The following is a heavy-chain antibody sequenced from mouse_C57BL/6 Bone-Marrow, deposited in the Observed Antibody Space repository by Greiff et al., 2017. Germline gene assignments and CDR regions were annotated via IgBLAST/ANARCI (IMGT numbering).Heavy chain of an antibody. CDR3: TQIYYDYDVGAMDC. CDR1: GFNIKDDY. J-gene: IGHJ4*01. V-gene: IGHV14-4*01. CDR2: IDPENGDT. D-gene: IGHD2-4*01. Sequence: EVQLQQSGAELVRPGASVKLSCTASGFNIKDDYMHWVKQRPEQGLEWIGWIDPENGDTEYASKFQGKATITADTSSNTAYLQLSSLTSEDTAVYYCTQIYYDYDVGAMDCWGQGTSVTVSS.